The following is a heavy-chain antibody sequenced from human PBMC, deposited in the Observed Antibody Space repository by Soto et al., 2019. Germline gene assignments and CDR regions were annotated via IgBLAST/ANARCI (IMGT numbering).Heavy chain of an antibody. Sequence: PGGSLRLSCAASGFTFSSYWMSWVRQAPGKGLEWVANIKQDGSEKYYVDSVKGRFTISRDNAKNSLYLQMNSLRAEDTAVYYCARDTWRGTMVRGVITIPVFWGQGTLVTVSS. D-gene: IGHD3-10*01. CDR2: IKQDGSEK. CDR3: ARDTWRGTMVRGVITIPVF. J-gene: IGHJ4*02. V-gene: IGHV3-7*01. CDR1: GFTFSSYW.